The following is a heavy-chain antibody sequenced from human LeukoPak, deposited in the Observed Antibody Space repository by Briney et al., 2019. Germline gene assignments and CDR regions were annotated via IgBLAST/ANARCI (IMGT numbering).Heavy chain of an antibody. V-gene: IGHV3-23*01. CDR3: AKLPYGSVDY. D-gene: IGHD3-10*01. Sequence: PGGSLRLSCAASGFTFSNYAMSWVRQAPGKGLEWVSTISTSGSNTYYADSVKGRFTISRDNSKSTLYLQMNSLRADDTAVYYCAKLPYGSVDYWGQGTLVTVSS. CDR1: GFTFSNYA. CDR2: ISTSGSNT. J-gene: IGHJ4*01.